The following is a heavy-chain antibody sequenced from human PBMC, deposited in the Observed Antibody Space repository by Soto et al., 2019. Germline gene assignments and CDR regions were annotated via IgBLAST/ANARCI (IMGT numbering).Heavy chain of an antibody. J-gene: IGHJ4*02. D-gene: IGHD1-7*01. CDR2: INAGNGNT. CDR1: GYTFTSYA. Sequence: QVQLVQSGAEEKKPGASVKVSCKASGYTFTSYAMHWVRQAPGQRLEWMGWINAGNGNTKYSQKFQGRVTITRDTSASTADMGLSSLRSEDTAVYYCASGVGNSAPDYWGQGTLVTVSS. V-gene: IGHV1-3*05. CDR3: ASGVGNSAPDY.